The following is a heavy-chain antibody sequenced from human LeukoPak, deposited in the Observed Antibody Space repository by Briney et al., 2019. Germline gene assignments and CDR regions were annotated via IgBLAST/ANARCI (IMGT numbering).Heavy chain of an antibody. CDR3: ASSRATVTTAY. D-gene: IGHD4-17*01. Sequence: SETLSLTCTVSGGSISSYYWSWIRQPPGKGLEWIGYIYYSGSTNYNPSLKSRVTISVDTSKNQFSLKLSSVTAADTAVYYCASSRATVTTAYWGQGTLVSVSS. CDR2: IYYSGST. J-gene: IGHJ4*02. V-gene: IGHV4-59*08. CDR1: GGSISSYY.